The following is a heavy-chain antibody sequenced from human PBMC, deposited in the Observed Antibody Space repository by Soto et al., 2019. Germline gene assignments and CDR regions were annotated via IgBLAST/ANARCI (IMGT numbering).Heavy chain of an antibody. CDR2: IYYSGST. Sequence: SETLSLTCTVSGGSVSSGSYYWSWIRQPPGKGLEWIGYIYYSGSTNYNPSLKSRVTISVDTSKNQFSLKPSSVTAADTAVYYCARGRLARNQRGYCSSTSCPRLFDPWGQGTLVTVSS. J-gene: IGHJ5*02. V-gene: IGHV4-61*01. D-gene: IGHD2-2*01. CDR1: GGSVSSGSYY. CDR3: ARGRLARNQRGYCSSTSCPRLFDP.